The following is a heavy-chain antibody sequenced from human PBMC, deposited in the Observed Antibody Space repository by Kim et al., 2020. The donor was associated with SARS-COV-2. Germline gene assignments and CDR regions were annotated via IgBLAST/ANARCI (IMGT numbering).Heavy chain of an antibody. V-gene: IGHV4-34*01. CDR2: INHSGST. CDR1: GGSFSGYY. CDR3: ARGGAVLLWFGELLRDNWFDP. J-gene: IGHJ5*02. D-gene: IGHD3-10*01. Sequence: SETLSLTCAVYGGSFSGYYWSWIRQPPGKGLEWIGEINHSGSTNYNPSLKSRVTISVDTSKNQFSLKLSSVTAADTAVYYCARGGAVLLWFGELLRDNWFDPWGQGTLV.